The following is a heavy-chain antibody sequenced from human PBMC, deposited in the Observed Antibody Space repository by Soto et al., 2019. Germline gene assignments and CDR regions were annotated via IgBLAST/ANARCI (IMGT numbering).Heavy chain of an antibody. J-gene: IGHJ1*01. CDR3: ARACSSTSCYTPFEDYAEYFQH. CDR1: GFTFSDYY. Sequence: GGSLRLSCAASGFTFSDYYMSWIRQAPGKGLEWVSYISSSGSTIYYADSVKGRFTISRDNAKNSLYLQMNSLRAEDTAVYYCARACSSTSCYTPFEDYAEYFQHWGQGTLVTVSS. D-gene: IGHD2-2*02. CDR2: ISSSGSTI. V-gene: IGHV3-11*01.